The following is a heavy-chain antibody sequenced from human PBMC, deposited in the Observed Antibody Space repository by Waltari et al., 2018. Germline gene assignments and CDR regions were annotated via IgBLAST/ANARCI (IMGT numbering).Heavy chain of an antibody. CDR2: SIPIFGTA. J-gene: IGHJ4*02. D-gene: IGHD6-25*01. V-gene: IGHV1-69*05. CDR3: ARRSGYYAYYFDY. Sequence: QVQLVQSGAEVKKPGSSVKVSCKASGGTFSSYAISWVRQAPGQGLEWMGGSIPIFGTANYAQKCQGRVTITTDESTSTAYMELSSLRSEDTAVYYCARRSGYYAYYFDYWGQGTLVTVSS. CDR1: GGTFSSYA.